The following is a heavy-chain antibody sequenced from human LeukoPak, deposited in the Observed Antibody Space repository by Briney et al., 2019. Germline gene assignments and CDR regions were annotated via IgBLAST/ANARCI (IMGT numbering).Heavy chain of an antibody. D-gene: IGHD5-12*01. CDR1: GFTFSSYS. CDR2: ISSSSSYI. Sequence: GGSLRLSCAASGFTFSSYSMNWVRQAPGKGLEWVSSISSSSSYIYYADSVKGRFTISRDNAKNSLYLQMNSLRAEDTAVYYCARGSDSTQSGDDFPLPFDYWGQGTLVTVSS. V-gene: IGHV3-21*01. CDR3: ARGSDSTQSGDDFPLPFDY. J-gene: IGHJ4*02.